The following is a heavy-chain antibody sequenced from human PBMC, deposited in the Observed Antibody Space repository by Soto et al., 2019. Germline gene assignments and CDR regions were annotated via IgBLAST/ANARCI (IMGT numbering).Heavy chain of an antibody. D-gene: IGHD2-2*01. CDR1: GGSISSYY. J-gene: IGHJ4*02. Sequence: QVQLQESGPELVKPSETLSLTCTVSGGSISSYYWSWIRQPPGKGLEWIGYIYYSGSTNYNPSLKSRVTISVDTSKNQFSLKLSSVTAADTAVYYCARAQLVPAATYYFDYWGQGTLVTVSS. CDR2: IYYSGST. CDR3: ARAQLVPAATYYFDY. V-gene: IGHV4-59*01.